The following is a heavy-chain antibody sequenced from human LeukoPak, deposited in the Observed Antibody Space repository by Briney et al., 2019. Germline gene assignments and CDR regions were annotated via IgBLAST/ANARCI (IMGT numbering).Heavy chain of an antibody. J-gene: IGHJ3*02. V-gene: IGHV1-58*01. CDR2: IIVGSGTT. CDR1: GFSFSNSA. CDR3: AAERYGGISDCCNFEI. Sequence: SVKVSCKPSGFSFSNSAVQWVRQARGQRLEWIGWIIVGSGTTNYAQSLQGRLTITRDMSTNTAYMELSSLRSEDTAVYYCAAERYGGISDCCNFEIWGQGTMVTVSS. D-gene: IGHD4-23*01.